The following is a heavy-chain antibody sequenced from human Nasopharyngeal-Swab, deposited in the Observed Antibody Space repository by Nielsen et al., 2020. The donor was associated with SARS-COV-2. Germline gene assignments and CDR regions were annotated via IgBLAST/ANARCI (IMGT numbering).Heavy chain of an antibody. D-gene: IGHD2-15*01. CDR1: GFTFSNAW. CDR2: IKSKSDGGTT. Sequence: GGSLRLSCAASGFTFSNAWMSWVRQVPGKGLEWVGRIKSKSDGGTTEFAAPVKGRFTISRDDSKNTLYLQMNSLKTEDTAVYYCTTEDIVVVVAGHEYFQHWGQGTLVTVSS. J-gene: IGHJ1*01. V-gene: IGHV3-15*01. CDR3: TTEDIVVVVAGHEYFQH.